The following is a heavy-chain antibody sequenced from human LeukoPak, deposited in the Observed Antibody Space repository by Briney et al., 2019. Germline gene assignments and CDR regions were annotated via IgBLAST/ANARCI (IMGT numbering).Heavy chain of an antibody. CDR3: ARFPPYSSSSDY. J-gene: IGHJ4*02. D-gene: IGHD6-6*01. CDR1: GGSISSYY. Sequence: SETLSLTCTVSGGSISSYYWSWIRQPPGKGLEWIGYIYYSGSTNYNPSLKSRVTISVDTSKNQFSLKLSSVTAADTAVYYCARFPPYSSSSDYWGQGTLVTVSS. CDR2: IYYSGST. V-gene: IGHV4-59*12.